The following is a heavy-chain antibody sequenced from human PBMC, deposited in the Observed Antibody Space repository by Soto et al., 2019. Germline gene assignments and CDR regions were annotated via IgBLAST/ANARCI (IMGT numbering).Heavy chain of an antibody. D-gene: IGHD1-26*01. CDR1: GYSFTRYG. CDR2: IYRGDSDT. J-gene: IGHJ4*02. CDR3: ARHEGGSYFSPLRY. V-gene: IGHV5-51*01. Sequence: VESLNTYCQSPGYSFTRYGIGLVLQMPAKRMEWMGIIYRGDSDTRYSPSFQGQVTISADKSISTAYLQWSSLKASDTAMYYCARHEGGSYFSPLRYWGQGTLVTVSS.